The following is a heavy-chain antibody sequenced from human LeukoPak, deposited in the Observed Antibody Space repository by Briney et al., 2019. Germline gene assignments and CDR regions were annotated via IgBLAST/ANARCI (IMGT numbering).Heavy chain of an antibody. V-gene: IGHV3-48*01. D-gene: IGHD6-13*01. CDR1: GFTFSSYE. J-gene: IGHJ4*02. CDR2: ISNSSSTI. CDR3: ARDHDSSSCPCFDY. Sequence: GGSLRLSCAASGFTFSSYEMNWVRQAPGKGLEWVSYISNSSSTIYYADSVKGRFTISRDNAKNSLYLQMNSLRAEDTAVYYCARDHDSSSCPCFDYWGQGTLVTVSS.